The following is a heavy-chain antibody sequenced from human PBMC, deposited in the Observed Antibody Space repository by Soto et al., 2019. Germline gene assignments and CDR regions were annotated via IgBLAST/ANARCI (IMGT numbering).Heavy chain of an antibody. D-gene: IGHD6-19*01. CDR1: GGSVSSGSYY. CDR2: IYYSGST. CDR3: AREPGYSSGHFDY. J-gene: IGHJ4*02. V-gene: IGHV4-61*01. Sequence: TLSLTCTVSGGSVSSGSYYWSWIRQPPGKGLEWIGYIYYSGSTNYNPSLKSRVTISVDTSKNQFSLKLSSVTAADTAVYYCAREPGYSSGHFDYWGQGTLVTVSS.